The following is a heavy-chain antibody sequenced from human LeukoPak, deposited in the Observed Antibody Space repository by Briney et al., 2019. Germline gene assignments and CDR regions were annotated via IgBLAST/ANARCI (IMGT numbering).Heavy chain of an antibody. V-gene: IGHV4-34*01. CDR1: GGSFSGYY. J-gene: IGHJ6*02. CDR3: ARGLSTRLRFLEWSQAYYYYYGMDV. Sequence: SQTLSLTCAVYGGSFSGYYWSWIRQPPGKGLEWIGAINHSGSTNYNPSLKSRVTISVDTSKNQFSLKLSSVTAADTAVYYCARGLSTRLRFLEWSQAYYYYYGMDVWGQGTTVTVSS. CDR2: INHSGST. D-gene: IGHD3-3*01.